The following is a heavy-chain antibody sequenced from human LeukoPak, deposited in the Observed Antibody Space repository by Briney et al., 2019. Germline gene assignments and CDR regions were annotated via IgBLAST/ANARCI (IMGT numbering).Heavy chain of an antibody. Sequence: ASVKVSCKASGYTFTGYYMHWVRQAPGQGLEWMGWINPNSGGTNYAQKFQGRVTTTRDTSISTAYMELSRLRSDDTAVYYCAREGVTDYGDDGGDWFDPWGQGTLVTVSS. V-gene: IGHV1-2*02. CDR2: INPNSGGT. CDR1: GYTFTGYY. CDR3: AREGVTDYGDDGGDWFDP. D-gene: IGHD4-17*01. J-gene: IGHJ5*02.